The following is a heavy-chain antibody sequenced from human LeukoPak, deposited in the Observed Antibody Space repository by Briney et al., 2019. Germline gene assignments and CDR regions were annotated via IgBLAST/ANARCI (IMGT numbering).Heavy chain of an antibody. V-gene: IGHV5-51*01. J-gene: IGHJ4*02. CDR3: ARSVYCASNSCLFQTAYFDF. CDR1: GYNFADYW. Sequence: GESLKISCKGAGYNFADYWVGWVRQMPGKGLEWMGIMNPGGSDIRYSPSFQGQVTISADKSISTAYLQWSSLKASDSAMYYCARSVYCASNSCLFQTAYFDFWGQGTLVTVSS. CDR2: MNPGGSDI. D-gene: IGHD3-22*01.